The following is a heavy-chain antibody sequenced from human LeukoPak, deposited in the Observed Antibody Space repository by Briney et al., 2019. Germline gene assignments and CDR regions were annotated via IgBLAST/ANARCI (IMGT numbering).Heavy chain of an antibody. CDR1: GGTFSSYA. D-gene: IGHD3-10*01. V-gene: IGHV1-69*05. CDR3: ARDLGYYYGSGSYSHFDY. CDR2: IIPIFGTA. Sequence: ASVKVSCKASGGTFSSYAISWVRQAPGQGLEWMGGIIPIFGTASYAQKFQGRVTMTRDTSTSTVYMELSSLRSEDTAVYYCARDLGYYYGSGSYSHFDYWGQGTLVTVSS. J-gene: IGHJ4*02.